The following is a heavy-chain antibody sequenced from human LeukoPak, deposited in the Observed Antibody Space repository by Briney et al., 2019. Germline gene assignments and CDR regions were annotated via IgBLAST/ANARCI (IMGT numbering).Heavy chain of an antibody. CDR3: ARGGYCTGGSCTPRWFGP. V-gene: IGHV4-31*03. Sequence: SETLSLTCTVSGGSISSGGYHWSWIRQHPGKGLEWIGYIFYSGSTYYNPSLKSRVTISVDTSKNQFSLRLSSVTAADTAVYYCARGGYCTGGSCTPRWFGPWGQGTLVTVSS. D-gene: IGHD2-15*01. CDR2: IFYSGST. J-gene: IGHJ5*02. CDR1: GGSISSGGYH.